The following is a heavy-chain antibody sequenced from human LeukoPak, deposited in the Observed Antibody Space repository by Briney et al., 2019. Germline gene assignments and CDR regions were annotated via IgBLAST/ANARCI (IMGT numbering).Heavy chain of an antibody. Sequence: PSETLSLTCTVSGGSISSSSYYWGWIRQPPGKGLEWIGSTYYSGSTYYNPSLKSRVTISVDTSKNQFSLKLSSVTAADTAVYYCARLSSDYGDYVPLFDYWGQGTLVTVSS. V-gene: IGHV4-39*01. CDR3: ARLSSDYGDYVPLFDY. CDR1: GGSISSSSYY. CDR2: TYYSGST. D-gene: IGHD4-17*01. J-gene: IGHJ4*02.